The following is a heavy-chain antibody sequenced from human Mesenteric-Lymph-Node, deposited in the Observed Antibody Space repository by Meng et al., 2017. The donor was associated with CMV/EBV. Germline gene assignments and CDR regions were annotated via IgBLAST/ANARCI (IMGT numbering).Heavy chain of an antibody. CDR1: GFTFTSYG. CDR3: ARDARERRAFSSSCDY. Sequence: SGFTFTSYGMHWVRQAPGKGLEWVTFIWYDGSEKYYADSVKGRFTVSRDNSMNTLYLQMNSLRAEDTAVYYCARDARERRAFSSSCDYWGQGSLVTVSS. V-gene: IGHV3-33*01. D-gene: IGHD6-13*01. J-gene: IGHJ4*02. CDR2: IWYDGSEK.